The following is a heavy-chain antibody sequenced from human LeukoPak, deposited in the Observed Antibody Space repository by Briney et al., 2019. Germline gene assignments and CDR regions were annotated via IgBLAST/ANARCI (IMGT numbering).Heavy chain of an antibody. V-gene: IGHV3-23*01. Sequence: PGGSLRLSCAASGFTFSSYAMSWVRQAPGKGLEWVSSVSVSGGSTYYADSVKGRFTISRDNSKNTLYLQMNSLRAEDTAVYYCAKDLVVRGVMGYYFDYWGQGTLVTVSS. CDR3: AKDLVVRGVMGYYFDY. J-gene: IGHJ4*02. D-gene: IGHD3-10*01. CDR2: VSVSGGST. CDR1: GFTFSSYA.